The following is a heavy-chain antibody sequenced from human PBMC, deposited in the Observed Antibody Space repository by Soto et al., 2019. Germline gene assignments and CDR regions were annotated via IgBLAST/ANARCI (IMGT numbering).Heavy chain of an antibody. D-gene: IGHD6-13*01. Sequence: EVQLLESGGGLVQPGGSLRLSCAASGFTFSSYAMSWVRQAPGKGLVWVSTIGGSGSTYYADSVKGRFTISRDNSNNALYLQMNSLRAGDTAVYYCAKGILVKPPGTRAFDIWGQGTMVIVSS. CDR2: IGGSGST. CDR3: AKGILVKPPGTRAFDI. V-gene: IGHV3-23*01. J-gene: IGHJ3*02. CDR1: GFTFSSYA.